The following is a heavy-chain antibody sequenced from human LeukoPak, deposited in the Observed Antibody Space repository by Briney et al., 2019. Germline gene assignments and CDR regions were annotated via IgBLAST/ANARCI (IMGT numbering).Heavy chain of an antibody. Sequence: PSETLSLTCTVSGGSISSGGYYWSWIRQPPGEGLEWIGYIYHSGSTYYNPSLKSRVTISVDRSKNQFSLRLSSVTAADTAVYYCARDPGELDAFDIWGQGTMVTVSS. D-gene: IGHD1-26*01. V-gene: IGHV4-30-2*01. CDR2: IYHSGST. CDR3: ARDPGELDAFDI. J-gene: IGHJ3*02. CDR1: GGSISSGGYY.